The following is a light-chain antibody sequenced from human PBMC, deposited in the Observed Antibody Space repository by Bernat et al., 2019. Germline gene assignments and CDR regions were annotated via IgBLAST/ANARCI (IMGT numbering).Light chain of an antibody. Sequence: QAGLTQPPPVSKGLRQTATLTCTGNSNNVGNEGATWLQQHQGHPPKLLSYRNNNRPSGISERLSASRSGNTASLTITGLQPEDEAEYYCSAWDSSLTAWVFGGGTKLTVL. V-gene: IGLV10-54*01. CDR3: SAWDSSLTAWV. J-gene: IGLJ3*02. CDR2: RNN. CDR1: SNNVGNEG.